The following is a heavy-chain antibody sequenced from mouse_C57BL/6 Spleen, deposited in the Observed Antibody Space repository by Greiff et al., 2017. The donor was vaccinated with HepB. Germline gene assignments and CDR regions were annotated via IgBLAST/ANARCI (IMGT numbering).Heavy chain of an antibody. Sequence: EVQLVESGGGLVQPGGSLKLSCAASGFTFSDYYMYWVRQTPEKSLEWVAYISNGGGSTYYPDTVKGRVTISRDNAKNTFYLQLSRLTSEDTAVYYCARQGYYGWYFDVWGTGTTVTVSS. V-gene: IGHV5-12*01. CDR3: ARQGYYGWYFDV. CDR1: GFTFSDYY. CDR2: ISNGGGST. D-gene: IGHD1-1*01. J-gene: IGHJ1*03.